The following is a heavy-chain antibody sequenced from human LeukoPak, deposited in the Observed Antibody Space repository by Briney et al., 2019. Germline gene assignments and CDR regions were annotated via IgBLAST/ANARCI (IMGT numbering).Heavy chain of an antibody. CDR2: MYHSGNP. CDR1: GSISXXXXX. CDR3: VRKDNWNDPFDH. Sequence: GSISXXXXXXXXXXQPPXXXXXLIGYMYHSGNPYYNPSLKSRVTISVDRAKNQFSLKVNSVTAADTALYYCVRKDNWNDPFDHWGQGTLVTVSS. D-gene: IGHD1-1*01. J-gene: IGHJ4*02. V-gene: IGHV4-30-2*01.